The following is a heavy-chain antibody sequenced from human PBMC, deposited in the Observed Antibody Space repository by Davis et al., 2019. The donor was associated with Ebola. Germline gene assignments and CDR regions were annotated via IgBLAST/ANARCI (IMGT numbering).Heavy chain of an antibody. J-gene: IGHJ4*02. V-gene: IGHV1-8*03. Sequence: AASVKVSCKASGYSFSSNDINWVRQATGQGLEWMGWMNPNSGNTAYAQKFQGRVTITRDTSASTAYMELSSLRSEDTAVYYCAREPLGSGWSRSYDYWGQGTLVTVSS. CDR1: GYSFSSND. CDR3: AREPLGSGWSRSYDY. D-gene: IGHD6-19*01. CDR2: MNPNSGNT.